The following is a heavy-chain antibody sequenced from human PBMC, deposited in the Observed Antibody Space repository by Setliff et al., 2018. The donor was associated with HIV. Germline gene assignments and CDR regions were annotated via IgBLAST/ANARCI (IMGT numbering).Heavy chain of an antibody. V-gene: IGHV4-38-2*02. CDR2: IYHSGNT. CDR3: AREVDVLTTSDAFDI. J-gene: IGHJ3*02. CDR1: GYSISSDYW. D-gene: IGHD2-21*02. Sequence: SETLSLTCTVSGYSISSDYWWGWIRQPPGKGLEWIGSIYHSGNTYYNPSLKSRVTISIDTSKNQFSLNLTSVTAADTAIYYCAREVDVLTTSDAFDIWGQGTMVT.